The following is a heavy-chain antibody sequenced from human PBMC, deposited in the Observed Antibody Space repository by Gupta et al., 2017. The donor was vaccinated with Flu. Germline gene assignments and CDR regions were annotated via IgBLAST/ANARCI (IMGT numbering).Heavy chain of an antibody. CDR3: TTGYCSSTSCQAARSY. CDR2: IKSKTDGGTT. D-gene: IGHD2-2*01. Sequence: EVQLVESGGGLVKPGGSLRLSCAASGFTFSNAWMSWVRQAPGKGLEWVGRIKSKTDGGTTDYAAPVKGRFTISRDDSKNTLYLQMNSLKTEDTAVYYCTTGYCSSTSCQAARSYWGQGTLVTVSS. J-gene: IGHJ4*02. V-gene: IGHV3-15*01. CDR1: GFTFSNAW.